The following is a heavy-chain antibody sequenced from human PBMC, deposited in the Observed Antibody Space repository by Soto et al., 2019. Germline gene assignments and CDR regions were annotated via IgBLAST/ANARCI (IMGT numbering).Heavy chain of an antibody. V-gene: IGHV4-39*02. CDR3: AITPGIEVPGPDY. D-gene: IGHD6-19*01. J-gene: IGHJ4*02. CDR2: IDYSGRV. Sequence: SETLSLPCTVSGGSIGGSAYHWGSIRQPPGSGLEWIGSIDYSGRVYYSESLLGRVTILVDTSTTRFSLSLDSVTAADTAVYYCAITPGIEVPGPDYWGQGTLVTVSS. CDR1: GGSIGGSAYH.